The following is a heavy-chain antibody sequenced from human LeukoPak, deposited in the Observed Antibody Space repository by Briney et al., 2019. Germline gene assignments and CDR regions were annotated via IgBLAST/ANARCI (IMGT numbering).Heavy chain of an antibody. CDR2: IKPDGSEK. CDR3: ARDRARLGY. V-gene: IGHV3-7*01. Sequence: GGSLRLSCAASVFTFSSSWMTWVRQAPGKGLEWVANIKPDGSEKYYVDSVKGRFTISRDNAKNSLHLHMNSLRAEDAAVYYCARDRARLGYWGQGTLVTVSS. D-gene: IGHD6-6*01. J-gene: IGHJ4*02. CDR1: VFTFSSSW.